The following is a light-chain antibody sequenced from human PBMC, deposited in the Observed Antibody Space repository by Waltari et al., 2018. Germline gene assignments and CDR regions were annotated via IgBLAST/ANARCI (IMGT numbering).Light chain of an antibody. J-gene: IGLJ3*02. CDR1: GSNIGAGYD. CDR3: QSYDTSLSVV. CDR2: GSS. Sequence: QSVLTQPPSVSGAPGQRVTISCTGSGSNIGAGYDVHWYHHLPRGAPKLLSYGSSSRPLGVPDRFFGSTSGNSASLAIIGLRAEDEGDYYCQSYDTSLSVVFGGGTKLTVL. V-gene: IGLV1-40*01.